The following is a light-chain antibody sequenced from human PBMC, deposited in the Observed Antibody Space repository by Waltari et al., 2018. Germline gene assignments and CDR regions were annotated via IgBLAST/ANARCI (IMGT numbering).Light chain of an antibody. CDR1: SSSFGRNS. J-gene: IGLJ3*02. Sequence: QSVLTQPPSVSGSPGQRVTISCSGRSSSFGRNSVFWYQQLPGTAPKLLIYRNDQRLSGVPDRFSGSKSGTSASLAISGLQSEDEAAYYCAAWDDSLSGLWVFGGGTMLTVL. CDR3: AAWDDSLSGLWV. CDR2: RND. V-gene: IGLV1-47*01.